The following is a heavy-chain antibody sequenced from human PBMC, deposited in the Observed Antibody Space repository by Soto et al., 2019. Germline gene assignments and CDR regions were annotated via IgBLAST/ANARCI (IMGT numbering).Heavy chain of an antibody. V-gene: IGHV1-69*05. CDR2: INPIFGTA. CDR3: ARGTPVLDY. Sequence: EASVKVSCKASGFTFTSHWMHWVRQAPGQGLEWMGGINPIFGTANYAQKFQGRVTITTDESTSTAYMELSSLRSEDTAVYYCARGTPVLDYWGQGTLVTVSS. CDR1: GFTFTSHW. J-gene: IGHJ4*02.